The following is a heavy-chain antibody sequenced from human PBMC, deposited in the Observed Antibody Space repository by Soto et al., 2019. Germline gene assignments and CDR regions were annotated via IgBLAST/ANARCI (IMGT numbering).Heavy chain of an antibody. CDR2: IKSKTDGGTT. J-gene: IGHJ4*02. Sequence: PGGSLRLSCAASGFTFSNAWMSWVRQAPGKGLEWVGRIKSKTDGGTTDYAAPVKGRFTISRDDSKNTLYLQMNSLKTEDTAVYYCTTDESAAVAVNFDYWGQGTLVTVSS. CDR1: GFTFSNAW. CDR3: TTDESAAVAVNFDY. V-gene: IGHV3-15*01. D-gene: IGHD6-19*01.